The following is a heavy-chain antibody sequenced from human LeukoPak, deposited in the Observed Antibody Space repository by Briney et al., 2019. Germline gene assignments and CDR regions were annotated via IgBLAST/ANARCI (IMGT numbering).Heavy chain of an antibody. D-gene: IGHD3-10*01. CDR1: GGSISSGGYY. CDR3: ARDRAGFGELFGPDY. Sequence: SETLSLTCTVSGGSISSGGYYWSWIRQPPGKGLEWIGYIYNSGSTYYNPSLKSRVTISVDTSKNQLSLKLSSVTAADTAVYYCARDRAGFGELFGPDYWGQGTLVTVSS. CDR2: IYNSGST. J-gene: IGHJ4*02. V-gene: IGHV4-31*03.